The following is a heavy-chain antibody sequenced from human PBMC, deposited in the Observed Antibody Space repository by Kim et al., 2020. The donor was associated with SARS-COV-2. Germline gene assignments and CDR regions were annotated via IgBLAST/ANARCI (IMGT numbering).Heavy chain of an antibody. Sequence: ASVKVSCKASGYTFTSYAMNWVRQAPGQGLEWMGWINTNTGNPTYAQGFTGRFVFSLDTSVSTAYLQISSLKAEDTAVYYCARGMEAITIFGVATTEGDYWGQGTLVTVSS. CDR1: GYTFTSYA. CDR3: ARGMEAITIFGVATTEGDY. D-gene: IGHD3-3*01. J-gene: IGHJ4*02. CDR2: INTNTGNP. V-gene: IGHV7-4-1*02.